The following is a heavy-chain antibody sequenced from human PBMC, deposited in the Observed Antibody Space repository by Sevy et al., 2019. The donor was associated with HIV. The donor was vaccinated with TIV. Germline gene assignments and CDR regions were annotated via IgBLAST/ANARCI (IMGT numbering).Heavy chain of an antibody. CDR1: EFTVSDNY. CDR3: ARVSPGIAAARGLDV. CDR2: SYGSENT. J-gene: IGHJ6*02. V-gene: IGHV3-53*01. Sequence: GGSLRLSCLASEFTVSDNYMSWVRQAPGKGLEWVSVSYGSENTFFAESVKGRFSSSSDYSRNGIYLEMNSVTIEDTAVYYCARVSPGIAAARGLDVWGQGTTVTVSS. D-gene: IGHD6-13*01.